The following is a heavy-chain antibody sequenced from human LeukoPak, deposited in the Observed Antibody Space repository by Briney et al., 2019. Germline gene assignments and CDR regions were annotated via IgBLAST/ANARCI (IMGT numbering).Heavy chain of an antibody. D-gene: IGHD3-10*01. CDR1: GGSFSGYY. CDR3: ARRRFGDYFDY. J-gene: IGHJ4*02. CDR2: INHSGST. Sequence: SETLSLTCAVSGGSFSGYYWSWIRQPPGKGLEWIGEINHSGSTNYNPSLKSRVTISVDTSKNQFSLKLSSVTAADTAVYDCARRRFGDYFDYWGQGTLVTVSS. V-gene: IGHV4-34*01.